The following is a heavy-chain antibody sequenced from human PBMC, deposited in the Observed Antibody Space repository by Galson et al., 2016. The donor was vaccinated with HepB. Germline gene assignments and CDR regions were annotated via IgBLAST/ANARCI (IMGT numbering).Heavy chain of an antibody. CDR1: GFTFSSYA. Sequence: SLRLSCAASGFTFSSYAMTWVRQAPGKGLEWVSGISGSGDSAYYGDSVKGRFSISRDKSEDQFSLKLSSVTAADTAVYYCARGEIASRLDYWGPGSLVTVSS. V-gene: IGHV3-23*01. CDR3: ARGEIASRLDY. CDR2: ISGSGDSA. D-gene: IGHD6-6*01. J-gene: IGHJ4*02.